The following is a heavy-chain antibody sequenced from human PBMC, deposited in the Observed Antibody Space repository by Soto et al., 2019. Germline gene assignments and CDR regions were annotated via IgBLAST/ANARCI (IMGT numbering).Heavy chain of an antibody. V-gene: IGHV3-7*05. J-gene: IGHJ4*02. CDR1: GFTFSSYW. D-gene: IGHD3-16*02. Sequence: GGSLRLSCAASGFTFSSYWMSWVRQAPGKGLEWVANIKQDGSEKYYVDSVKGRFTISRDNAKNSLYLQMNSLSAEDTAVYYCARDITYVWGSYRYGYYFDYWGQGTLVTVSS. CDR3: ARDITYVWGSYRYGYYFDY. CDR2: IKQDGSEK.